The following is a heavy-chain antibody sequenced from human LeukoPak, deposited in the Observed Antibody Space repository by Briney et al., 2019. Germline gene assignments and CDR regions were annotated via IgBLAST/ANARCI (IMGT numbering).Heavy chain of an antibody. J-gene: IGHJ4*02. D-gene: IGHD3-10*01. CDR1: GYTFTSYA. CDR2: INADNGNT. CDR3: ASRIDSGSYLALDY. V-gene: IGHV1-3*01. Sequence: GASVKVSCKASGYTFTSYAMHWVRQAPGQRLEWMGWINADNGNTKYSQKFQGRVTITRDTSASTAYMELSSLRSEDTAVYYCASRIDSGSYLALDYWGQGTLVTVSS.